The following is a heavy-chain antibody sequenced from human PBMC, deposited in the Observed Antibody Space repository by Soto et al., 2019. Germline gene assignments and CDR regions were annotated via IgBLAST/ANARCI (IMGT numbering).Heavy chain of an antibody. CDR1: GFTFSSYG. J-gene: IGHJ4*02. V-gene: IGHV3-30*03. Sequence: GGSLRLSCAASGFTFSSYGMHWVRQAPGKGLEWVAVISYDGSNKYYADSVKGRFTISRDSSKNTLYLQMNSLTAEDTAVYYCSTTGGYWGQGILVTVSS. CDR3: STTGGY. CDR2: ISYDGSNK. D-gene: IGHD2-8*02.